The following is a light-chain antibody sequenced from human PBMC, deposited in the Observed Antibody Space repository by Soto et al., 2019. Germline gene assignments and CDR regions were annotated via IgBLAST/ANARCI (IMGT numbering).Light chain of an antibody. CDR3: QQYNSYYLT. Sequence: DIQMTQSHSNLSASVGDIFTITFLASQSISSWLAWYQQKPGKDNKLMIYDAYSLESGVTSRFSGSGSGTEFTLTISSMQPDDFATYYCQQYNSYYLTVGQGTTGDIK. CDR1: QSISSW. CDR2: DAY. J-gene: IGKJ1*01. V-gene: IGKV1-5*01.